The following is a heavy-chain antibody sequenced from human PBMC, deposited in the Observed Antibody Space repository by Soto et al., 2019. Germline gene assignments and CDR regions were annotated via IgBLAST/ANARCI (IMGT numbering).Heavy chain of an antibody. CDR2: IYYSGST. CDR3: ARETITMARGVIIGTFDY. CDR1: GGSISSGGYY. D-gene: IGHD3-10*01. J-gene: IGHJ4*02. V-gene: IGHV4-31*03. Sequence: SETLSLTCTVSGGSISSGGYYWSWIRQHPGKGLEWIGYIYYSGSTYYNPSLKSRVTISVDTSKNQFSLKLSSVTAADTAVYYCARETITMARGVIIGTFDYWGQGTLVTVSS.